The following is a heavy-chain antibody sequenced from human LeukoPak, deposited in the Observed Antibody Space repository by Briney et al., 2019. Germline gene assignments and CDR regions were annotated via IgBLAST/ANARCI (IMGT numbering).Heavy chain of an antibody. CDR2: ISGSGGAT. J-gene: IGHJ5*02. Sequence: PGGSLRLSCAASGFTFSSYTMTWVRQAPGKGLDWVSAISGSGGATYYTDSVKGRFTISRGNSKNTLYLQMNSLRADDTAVYYCAKKPGQRAAGTTENWFDPWGQGALVTVSS. V-gene: IGHV3-23*01. CDR1: GFTFSSYT. CDR3: AKKPGQRAAGTTENWFDP. D-gene: IGHD6-13*01.